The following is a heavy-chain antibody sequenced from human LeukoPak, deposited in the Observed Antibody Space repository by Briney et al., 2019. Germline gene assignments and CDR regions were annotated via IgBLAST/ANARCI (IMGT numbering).Heavy chain of an antibody. V-gene: IGHV5-10-1*01. CDR2: IDPSDSYT. CDR3: ARYSPPSSSSWSSDDYYGMDV. D-gene: IGHD6-13*01. Sequence: RESLKISCKGSGYSFTSYWISWVRQMPGKGLEWMGRIDPSDSYTNYSPSFQGHVTISADKSISTAYLQWSSLKASDTAMYYCARYSPPSSSSWSSDDYYGMDVWGKGTTVTVSS. J-gene: IGHJ6*04. CDR1: GYSFTSYW.